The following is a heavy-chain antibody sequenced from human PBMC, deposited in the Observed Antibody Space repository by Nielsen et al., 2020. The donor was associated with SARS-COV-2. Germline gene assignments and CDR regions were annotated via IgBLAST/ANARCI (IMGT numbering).Heavy chain of an antibody. CDR2: ITKSGNT. Sequence: SETLSLTCTVSGDSMSRYYWTWIRQSPGKGLEWTGYITKSGNTNYSPSLKSRVTISLDTSKHQFSLKVNSMTAADTAVYFCGRDYYGDYLDAFDVWGQGSMVSVSS. CDR1: GDSMSRYY. CDR3: GRDYYGDYLDAFDV. V-gene: IGHV4-59*01. J-gene: IGHJ3*01. D-gene: IGHD4-17*01.